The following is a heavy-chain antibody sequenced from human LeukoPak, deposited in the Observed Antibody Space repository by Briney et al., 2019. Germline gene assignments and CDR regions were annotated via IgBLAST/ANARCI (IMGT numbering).Heavy chain of an antibody. D-gene: IGHD3-22*01. Sequence: GGSLRLSCAASGFTFSDYYMNWVRQAPGKGLEWVSYISSSSSTIYYADSVKGRFTISRDNAKNSLYLQMNSLRAEDTAVYYCAGTNYYDSSGYYSSFDYWGQGTLVTVSS. CDR1: GFTFSDYY. CDR3: AGTNYYDSSGYYSSFDY. CDR2: ISSSSSTI. V-gene: IGHV3-48*01. J-gene: IGHJ4*02.